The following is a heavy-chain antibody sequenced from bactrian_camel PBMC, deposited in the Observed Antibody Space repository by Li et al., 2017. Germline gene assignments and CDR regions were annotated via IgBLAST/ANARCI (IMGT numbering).Heavy chain of an antibody. J-gene: IGHJ6*01. CDR1: GFTFSNNW. Sequence: QLVESGGGLVQPGGSLRLSCAASGFTFSNNWMYWVRQAPGKGLEWVSSITSDGSNTYYADSVKGRFTISRDNAKNTVYLQMNSLKSEDTALYFCATARSGGSWTNDFGYWGHGTQVTVS. V-gene: IGHV3S6*01. CDR3: ATARSGGSWTNDFGY. D-gene: IGHD2*01. CDR2: ITSDGSNT.